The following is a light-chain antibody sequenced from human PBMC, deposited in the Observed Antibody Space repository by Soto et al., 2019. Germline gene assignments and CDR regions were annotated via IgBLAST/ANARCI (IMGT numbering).Light chain of an antibody. CDR2: GAS. V-gene: IGKV3-20*01. Sequence: EIVLTQSPGTLSLSPGERATLSCRASQSVSISYLAWYQQKPGQPPRLLIYGASSRATGIPDRFSGSGSGTDFTLTISRLEPEDFAVYYCQQSGSSPLTFGGGTKVAIK. CDR1: QSVSISY. CDR3: QQSGSSPLT. J-gene: IGKJ4*01.